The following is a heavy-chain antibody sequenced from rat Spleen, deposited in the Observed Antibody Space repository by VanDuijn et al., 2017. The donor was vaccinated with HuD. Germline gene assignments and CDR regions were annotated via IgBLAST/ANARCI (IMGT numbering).Heavy chain of an antibody. CDR1: GFTLSNYG. D-gene: IGHD1-11*01. CDR3: TRLGTEAIGNWFSY. Sequence: EVQLVESGGGLVQPGRSLKLSCAASGFTLSNYGMHWIRQAPTKGLEWVATIKYDGSSTYHRDSVKGRFTISRDNAKSTLYLQMDSLRSEDTATYYCTRLGTEAIGNWFSYWGQGTLVTVSS. CDR2: IKYDGSST. J-gene: IGHJ3*01. V-gene: IGHV5-29*01.